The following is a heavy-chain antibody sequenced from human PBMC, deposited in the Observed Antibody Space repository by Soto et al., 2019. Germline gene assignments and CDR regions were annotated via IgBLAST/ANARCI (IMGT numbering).Heavy chain of an antibody. Sequence: GGSLRLSCATSGFTFSNYWMSWVRQAPGKGLEWVANIKEDGSERNYVDSVKGRFTISRDNAENSLYLQMNSLRAEDTAVYYCASARHIGPWGQGTLVTVSS. CDR2: IKEDGSER. J-gene: IGHJ5*02. CDR3: ASARHIGP. D-gene: IGHD2-21*01. CDR1: GFTFSNYW. V-gene: IGHV3-7*01.